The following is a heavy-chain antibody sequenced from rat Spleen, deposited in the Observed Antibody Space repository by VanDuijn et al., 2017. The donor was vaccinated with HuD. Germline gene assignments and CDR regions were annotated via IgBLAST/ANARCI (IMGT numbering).Heavy chain of an antibody. D-gene: IGHD2-7*01. CDR2: ISHDGSST. CDR3: ARRGYLSNWYFDF. V-gene: IGHV5-25*01. J-gene: IGHJ1*01. Sequence: EVQLVESGGGLVQPGRSMKLSCAALGFTFSNYYMAWVRQAPTKGLEWVATISHDGSSTYYRDSVKGRFTISRDNAKSTLYLQMDSLRPEETATYYCARRGYLSNWYFDFWGPGIMVTVSS. CDR1: GFTFSNYY.